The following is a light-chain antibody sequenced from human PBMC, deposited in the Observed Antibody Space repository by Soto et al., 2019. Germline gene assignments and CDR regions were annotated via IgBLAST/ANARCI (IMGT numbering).Light chain of an antibody. CDR3: QQYNSYFWT. J-gene: IGKJ1*01. V-gene: IGKV1-33*01. CDR2: DAS. Sequence: DRVTVTCQATQDIRKYLNWYQQKTGKAPKLLIYDASSLETGVPSRLRGSGYGTELTISISSMKTDDFETYYCQQYNSYFWTFGHGTKVDIK. CDR1: QDIRKY.